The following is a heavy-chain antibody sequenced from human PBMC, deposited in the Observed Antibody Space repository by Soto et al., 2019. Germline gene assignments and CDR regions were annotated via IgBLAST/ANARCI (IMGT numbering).Heavy chain of an antibody. CDR3: ARDGGLLTASWHYDL. CDR1: GYSFTNYC. CDR2: INPRTGST. J-gene: IGHJ2*01. D-gene: IGHD2-15*01. Sequence: QVQLVQSGADVKKPGTSVKVSCKAAGYSFTNYCMYWVRQAPGQGLEWMGMINPRTGSTRYAQKLQDLVTLTRDTSTTTVYMELSMLISDATAVYYCARDGGLLTASWHYDLWGPGTLVTVSS. V-gene: IGHV1-46*04.